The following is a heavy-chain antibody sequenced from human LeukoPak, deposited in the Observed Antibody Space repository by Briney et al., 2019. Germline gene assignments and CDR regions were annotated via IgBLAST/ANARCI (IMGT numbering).Heavy chain of an antibody. J-gene: IGHJ2*01. D-gene: IGHD2-2*02. CDR3: AALTTPTIPFYFDL. CDR1: GGSISSYF. Sequence: SETLSLTCTVSGGSISSYFWSWIRQPPGPELEWIRYIYYTGSNNYNPSLKSRVTISLDTSKNQFSLKLRSVTAADTAVYYCAALTTPTIPFYFDLWGRGTLVTVSS. CDR2: IYYTGSN. V-gene: IGHV4-59*08.